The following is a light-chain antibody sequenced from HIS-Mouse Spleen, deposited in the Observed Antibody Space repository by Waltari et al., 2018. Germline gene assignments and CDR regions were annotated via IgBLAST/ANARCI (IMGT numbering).Light chain of an antibody. CDR2: EVS. V-gene: IGLV2-8*01. CDR3: SSYAGSNNLV. CDR1: SSDVGGYNY. J-gene: IGLJ2*01. Sequence: QSALTQPPSASGSPGQSVTISCTGTSSDVGGYNYVSGYQQHPRKAPKLMIYEVSKRPSGVPDRFSGSKSGNTASLTVSGLQAEDEADYYCSSYAGSNNLVFGGGTKLTVL.